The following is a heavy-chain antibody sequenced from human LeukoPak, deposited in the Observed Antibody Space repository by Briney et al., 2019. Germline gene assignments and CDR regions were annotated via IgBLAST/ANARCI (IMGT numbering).Heavy chain of an antibody. CDR1: GFAFSNYA. Sequence: GSLRLSCAASGFAFSNYAMSWIRQPPGKGLEWIGSIYYSGSTYYNPSLKSRVTISVDTSKNQFSLKLSSVTAADTAVYYCARDIRDYGGYYDSSGYVSWGQGTLVTVSS. V-gene: IGHV4-39*07. D-gene: IGHD3-22*01. CDR2: IYYSGST. CDR3: ARDIRDYGGYYDSSGYVS. J-gene: IGHJ5*02.